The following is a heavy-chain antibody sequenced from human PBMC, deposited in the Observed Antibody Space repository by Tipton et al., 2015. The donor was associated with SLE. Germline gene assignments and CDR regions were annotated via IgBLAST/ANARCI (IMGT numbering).Heavy chain of an antibody. CDR1: GGSISSGGYY. V-gene: IGHV4-31*03. J-gene: IGHJ4*02. CDR3: ARSRDYGYFDY. Sequence: TLSLTCTVSGGSISSGGYYWSWIRQHPGKGLEWIGYIYYSWSTYYNPSLKSRVTISVDTSKNQFSLKLSSVTAADTAVYYCARSRDYGYFDYWGQGTLVTVSS. D-gene: IGHD4-17*01. CDR2: IYYSWST.